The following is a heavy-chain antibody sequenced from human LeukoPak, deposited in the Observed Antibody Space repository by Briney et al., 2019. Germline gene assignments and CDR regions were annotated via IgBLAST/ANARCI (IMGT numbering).Heavy chain of an antibody. CDR1: GYRFTSYW. CDR2: IYPGDSDT. D-gene: IGHD6-6*01. V-gene: IGHV5-51*01. Sequence: GESLKISCKGSGYRFTSYWIGWVRQMPGKGLEWMGIIYPGDSDTRYSPSFQGQVTISADKSISTAYLQWSSLKASDTAMYYCARQLSSSSSSGWFDPWGQGTLVTVSS. CDR3: ARQLSSSSSSGWFDP. J-gene: IGHJ5*02.